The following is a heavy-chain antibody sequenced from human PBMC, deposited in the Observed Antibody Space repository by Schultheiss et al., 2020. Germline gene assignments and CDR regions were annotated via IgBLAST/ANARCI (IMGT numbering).Heavy chain of an antibody. J-gene: IGHJ6*02. CDR3: ARDLAAYGPYGMDV. CDR1: GGSISSYY. CDR2: IYTSGST. V-gene: IGHV4-4*08. D-gene: IGHD4-17*01. Sequence: SETLSLTCTVSGGSISSYYWSWIRQPPGKGLEWIGRIYTSGSTYYNPSLKSRVTISVDTSKNQFSLKLSSVTAADTAVYYCARDLAAYGPYGMDVWGQGTTVTVSS.